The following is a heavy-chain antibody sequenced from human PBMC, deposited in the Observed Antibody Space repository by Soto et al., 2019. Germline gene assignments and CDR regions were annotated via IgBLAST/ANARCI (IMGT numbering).Heavy chain of an antibody. CDR1: DGSSNNYY. Sequence: QVQLQQWGAGLLKPSETLSLTCAVYDGSSNNYYWSWIRQPPGKGLEWIGEINHSGSTNYNACLKSRVTISEGTSNKQFSLELRFVTAADTAVYYSARGGLIRGVLYYWGQGTLVTVSS. J-gene: IGHJ4*02. CDR3: ARGGLIRGVLYY. V-gene: IGHV4-34*01. D-gene: IGHD3-10*01. CDR2: INHSGST.